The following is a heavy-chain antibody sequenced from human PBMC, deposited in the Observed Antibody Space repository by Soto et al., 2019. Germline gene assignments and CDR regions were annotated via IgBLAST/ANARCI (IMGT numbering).Heavy chain of an antibody. D-gene: IGHD3-10*01. J-gene: IGHJ4*02. V-gene: IGHV3-30*18. CDR3: AKDSWDNYYGSGSYYYFDY. CDR1: GFTFSSYG. Sequence: GGSLRLSCAASGFTFSSYGMHWVRQAPGKGLEWVAVISYDGSNKYYADSVKGRFTISRDNSKNTLYLQMNSLRAEDTAVYYCAKDSWDNYYGSGSYYYFDYWGQGTLVTVSS. CDR2: ISYDGSNK.